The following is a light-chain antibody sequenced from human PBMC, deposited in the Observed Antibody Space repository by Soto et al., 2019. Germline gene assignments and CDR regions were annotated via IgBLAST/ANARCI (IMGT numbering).Light chain of an antibody. V-gene: IGKV1-5*01. CDR2: DAS. CDR1: QSITNW. CDR3: QQYDNYPLT. J-gene: IGKJ4*01. Sequence: DIQMTQSPSSLSASVGDRVTITCRASQSITNWLAWYQQKPGKAPKLLIFDASRLESGVPSRFSGSASGTEFTLTISSLQPDDFATYYCQQYDNYPLTFGGGTKVDIK.